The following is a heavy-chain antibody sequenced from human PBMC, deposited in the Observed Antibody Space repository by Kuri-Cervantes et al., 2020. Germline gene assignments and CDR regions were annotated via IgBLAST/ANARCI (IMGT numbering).Heavy chain of an antibody. D-gene: IGHD4-17*01. J-gene: IGHJ5*02. Sequence: ASVKVSCKASGYTFTGYYMHWVRQAPGQGLEWMGWINPNSGGTNYAQKFQGRVTITADESTSTAYMELSSLRSEDTAVYYCARDNGDYYWNWFDPWGQGTLVTVSS. CDR3: ARDNGDYYWNWFDP. CDR1: GYTFTGYY. CDR2: INPNSGGT. V-gene: IGHV1-2*02.